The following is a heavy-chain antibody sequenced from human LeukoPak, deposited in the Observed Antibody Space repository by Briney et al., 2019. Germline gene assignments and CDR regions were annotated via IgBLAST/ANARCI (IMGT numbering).Heavy chain of an antibody. Sequence: RGESLKISCVASGITFSTNWMHWLRQVPGKGPVWVSRINPDGSTTGYADSVKGRFTISRDNAKNTLYLQMVSLRAEDAAVYYCARGNYGNWLEYWGQGALVTVSS. CDR1: GITFSTNW. CDR3: ARGNYGNWLEY. CDR2: INPDGSTT. V-gene: IGHV3-74*01. J-gene: IGHJ4*02. D-gene: IGHD4-11*01.